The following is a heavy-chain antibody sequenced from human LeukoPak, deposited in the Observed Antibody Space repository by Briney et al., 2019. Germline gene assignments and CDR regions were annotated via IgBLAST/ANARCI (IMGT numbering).Heavy chain of an antibody. Sequence: GGSLRLSCAASGFTFSGSAMHWVRQASGKGLEWVGRIRSKANSYATAYAASVKGRFTISRDDSKNTAYLQMNSLKTEDTAVYYCISTWDAAGPYYYYYYMDVWGKGTTVTISS. CDR1: GFTFSGSA. CDR3: ISTWDAAGPYYYYYYMDV. D-gene: IGHD6-13*01. J-gene: IGHJ6*03. CDR2: IRSKANSYAT. V-gene: IGHV3-73*01.